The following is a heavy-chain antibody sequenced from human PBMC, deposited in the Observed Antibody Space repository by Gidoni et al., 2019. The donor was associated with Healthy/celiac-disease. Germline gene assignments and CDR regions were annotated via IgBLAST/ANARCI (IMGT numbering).Heavy chain of an antibody. J-gene: IGHJ6*02. CDR1: GFPFSSHA. D-gene: IGHD4-17*01. CDR3: ARLPYGDSYYYYGMDV. CDR2: ISGSGGST. Sequence: EVPLLESGGGLVQPGGSLRRSCAASGFPFSSHAMSWVRQAPGKGLEWVSAISGSGGSTYYADSVKGRFTISRDNSKNTLYLQMNSLRAEDTAVYYCARLPYGDSYYYYGMDVWGQGTTVTVSS. V-gene: IGHV3-23*01.